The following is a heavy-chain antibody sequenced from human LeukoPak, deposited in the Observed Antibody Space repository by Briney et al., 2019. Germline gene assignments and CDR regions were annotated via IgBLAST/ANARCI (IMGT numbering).Heavy chain of an antibody. CDR3: AKYHNWNENYFDY. Sequence: GGSLRLSCAASGFTFSSYWMSWVRQAPGKGLEWVSAISGSGGSTYYADSVKGRFTISRDNSKNTLYLQMNSLRAEDTAVYYCAKYHNWNENYFDYWGQGTLVTVSS. D-gene: IGHD1-1*01. V-gene: IGHV3-23*01. CDR1: GFTFSSYW. J-gene: IGHJ4*02. CDR2: ISGSGGST.